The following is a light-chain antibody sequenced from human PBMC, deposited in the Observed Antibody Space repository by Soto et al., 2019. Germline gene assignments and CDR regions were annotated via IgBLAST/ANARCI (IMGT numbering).Light chain of an antibody. V-gene: IGKV3-15*01. CDR2: GAS. Sequence: IVLTQSPGTLSLSPGERATLSCRASQTISSSSLAWYQQKPGQAPRLLIYGASTRATGIPVRFSGSASGTEFTLTISSLQSEDFTVYYCQQYNKWPLTFGQGTKVDIK. CDR1: QTISSS. CDR3: QQYNKWPLT. J-gene: IGKJ1*01.